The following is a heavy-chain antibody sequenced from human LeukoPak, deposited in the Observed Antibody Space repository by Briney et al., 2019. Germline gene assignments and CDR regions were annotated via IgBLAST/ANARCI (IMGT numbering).Heavy chain of an antibody. CDR3: AKGAYDYVWGSYRHPLY. D-gene: IGHD3-16*02. Sequence: GGSLRLYCAASGFTFSSYAMSWVRQAPGKGLEWVSAISGSGGSTYYADSVKGRFTISRDNSKNTLYLQMNSLRAEDTAVYYCAKGAYDYVWGSYRHPLYWGQGTLVTVSS. J-gene: IGHJ4*02. CDR1: GFTFSSYA. V-gene: IGHV3-23*01. CDR2: ISGSGGST.